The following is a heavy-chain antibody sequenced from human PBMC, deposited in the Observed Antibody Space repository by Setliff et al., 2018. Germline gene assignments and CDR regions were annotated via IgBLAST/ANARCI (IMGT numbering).Heavy chain of an antibody. CDR3: TRGGERYHTAN. V-gene: IGHV4-28*03. D-gene: IGHD2-2*01. CDR2: IYHDGNP. CDR1: GVSVNSLTW. Sequence: SETLSLTCAVSGVSVNSLTWWSWVRQTPGKGLEWIGFIYHDGNPKFNPSVNYNPSLKSRVTMSIDRSKNQFSLNLRSVTAADTAVYYCTRGGERYHTANWGQGLLVTVSS. J-gene: IGHJ4*02.